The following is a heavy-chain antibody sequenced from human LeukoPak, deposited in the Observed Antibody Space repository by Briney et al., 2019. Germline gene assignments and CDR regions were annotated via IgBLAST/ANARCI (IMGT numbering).Heavy chain of an antibody. CDR3: AKVLYYYNNFDY. D-gene: IGHD1-26*01. CDR2: ISDTSTGT. J-gene: IGHJ4*02. Sequence: PGGSLRLSCAASGFSFSGFAMTWVRQAPGKGLEWVSSISDTSTGTYYADSVKGRLTISRDNSKNTLYLHMNSLRVEDTAEYYCAKVLYYYNNFDYWGQGTLFTVSS. V-gene: IGHV3-23*01. CDR1: GFSFSGFA.